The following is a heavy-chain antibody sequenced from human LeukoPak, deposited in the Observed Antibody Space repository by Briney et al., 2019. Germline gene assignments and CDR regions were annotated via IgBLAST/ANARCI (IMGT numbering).Heavy chain of an antibody. CDR1: GYTFTAYY. J-gene: IGHJ6*03. CDR3: ARLGQWLGDYMDI. V-gene: IGHV1-2*06. Sequence: GASVKVSCKTSGYTFTAYYIHWVRQAPGQGLEWMGRINPNSGGANYAHNFQGRVTMTRDTSISTAYMELSSLRSDDTAVFYCARLGQWLGDYMDIWGKGTTVTVSS. D-gene: IGHD6-19*01. CDR2: INPNSGGA.